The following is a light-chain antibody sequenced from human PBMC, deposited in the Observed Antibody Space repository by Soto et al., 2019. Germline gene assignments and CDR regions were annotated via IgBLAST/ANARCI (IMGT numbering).Light chain of an antibody. J-gene: IGKJ4*01. Sequence: DIQVTHYPSSLSASVLYIVTITFRSSQSISSWLAWYQQKPGKAPKLLIYKASSLESGVPSRFSGSGSGTEFNLTISSLQPDDFATYYCQQYNSYSPEGTFGGGTKVDIK. CDR3: QQYNSYSPEGT. CDR2: KAS. CDR1: QSISSW. V-gene: IGKV1-5*03.